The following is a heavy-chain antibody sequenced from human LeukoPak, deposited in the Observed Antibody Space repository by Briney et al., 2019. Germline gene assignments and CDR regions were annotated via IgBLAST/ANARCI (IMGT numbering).Heavy chain of an antibody. V-gene: IGHV3-23*01. CDR2: ISGSGGST. CDR1: GFTFSSYA. J-gene: IGHJ3*02. D-gene: IGHD4-17*01. CDR3: AKGANYGDYPTDAFDI. Sequence: PGGSLRLPCAASGFTFSSYAMSWVRQAPGKGLEWVSAISGSGGSTYYADSAKGRFTISRDNSKNTLYLQMNSLRAEDTAVYYCAKGANYGDYPTDAFDIWGQGTMVTVSS.